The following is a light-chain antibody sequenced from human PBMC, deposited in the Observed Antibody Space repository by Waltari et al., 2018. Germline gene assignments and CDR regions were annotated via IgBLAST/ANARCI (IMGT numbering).Light chain of an antibody. V-gene: IGLV8-61*01. CDR1: SGAVHTTYY. CDR3: MLYMGGGIWV. CDR2: STN. Sequence: QTVVTQEPSFSVSPGGTVNLTCGLSSGAVHTTYYPSWYQLTPGQAPRTLIYSTNARSAGVPDRFSGSILGNKAALTITGAQTDDESDYHCMLYMGGGIWVFGGGTKLTVL. J-gene: IGLJ3*02.